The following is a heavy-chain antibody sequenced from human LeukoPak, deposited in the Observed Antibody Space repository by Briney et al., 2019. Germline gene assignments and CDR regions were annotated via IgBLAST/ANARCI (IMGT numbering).Heavy chain of an antibody. D-gene: IGHD6-6*01. J-gene: IGHJ4*02. CDR3: ARVGPSIAARPFYFDY. Sequence: SETLSLTCAVYGGSFSGYYWSWIRQHPGKGLEWIGYIYYSGSTYYNPSLKSRVTISVDTSKNQFSLKLSSVTAADTAVYYCARVGPSIAARPFYFDYWGQGTLVTVSS. V-gene: IGHV4-31*11. CDR2: IYYSGST. CDR1: GGSFSGYY.